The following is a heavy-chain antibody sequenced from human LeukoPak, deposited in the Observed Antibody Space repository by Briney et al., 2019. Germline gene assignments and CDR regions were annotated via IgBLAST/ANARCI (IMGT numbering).Heavy chain of an antibody. Sequence: HSGGSLRLSCAASGSTFSSYGMHWVRQAPGKGLEWVAFIRYDGSNKYYADSVKGRFTISRDNSKNTLYLQMNSLRAEDTAVYYCAKMGLIVALDYWGQGTLVTVSS. CDR1: GSTFSSYG. CDR3: AKMGLIVALDY. CDR2: IRYDGSNK. D-gene: IGHD3-22*01. J-gene: IGHJ4*02. V-gene: IGHV3-30*02.